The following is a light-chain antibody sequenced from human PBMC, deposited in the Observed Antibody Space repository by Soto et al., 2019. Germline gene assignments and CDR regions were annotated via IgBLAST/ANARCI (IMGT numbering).Light chain of an antibody. J-gene: IGLJ2*01. CDR1: SSDVGSYNL. Sequence: QSALTQPASVSGSPGQSITISCTGTSSDVGSYNLVSWYQQHPGKAPKLMIYEGSKRPSGVSNRFSGSKSGNTASLTISGAQAEDEADYYCCSYAGSSTFEVFGGGTKLTVL. CDR3: CSYAGSSTFEV. V-gene: IGLV2-23*03. CDR2: EGS.